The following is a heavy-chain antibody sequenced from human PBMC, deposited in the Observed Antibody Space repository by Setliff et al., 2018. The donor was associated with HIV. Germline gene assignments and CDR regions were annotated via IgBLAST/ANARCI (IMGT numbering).Heavy chain of an antibody. V-gene: IGHV4-34*01. Sequence: PSETLSLTCAVYGGSFSDYYWSWIRQPPGKGLEWIAEIKHSGSTNYNPSLKSRVTISVDTSKNQVSLKLTSVTAADTAVYYCARVLRDTSCYGPWGQGTLVTVPQ. J-gene: IGHJ5*02. CDR3: ARVLRDTSCYGP. CDR2: IKHSGST. CDR1: GGSFSDYY. D-gene: IGHD2-2*01.